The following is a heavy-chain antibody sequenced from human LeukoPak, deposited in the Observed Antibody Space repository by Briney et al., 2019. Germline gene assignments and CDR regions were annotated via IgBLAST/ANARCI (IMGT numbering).Heavy chain of an antibody. J-gene: IGHJ3*01. D-gene: IGHD3-10*01. CDR3: TRKASGVDAFDL. Sequence: PGGSLTLSCTPSTFTFGDYLLSWVRHAPGKGVVRVSLNRMKAYGGTTEYAASVKGRFTISRDESKSIAYLQMDGLKTEDTAVYYCTRKASGVDAFDLWGQGTMVTVSS. CDR1: TFTFGDYL. CDR2: NRMKAYGGTT. V-gene: IGHV3-49*04.